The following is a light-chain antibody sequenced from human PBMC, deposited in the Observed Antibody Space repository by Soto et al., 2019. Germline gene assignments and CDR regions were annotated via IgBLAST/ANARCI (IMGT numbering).Light chain of an antibody. J-gene: IGLJ3*02. V-gene: IGLV1-44*01. CDR2: SDN. CDR3: AACDDSLNGWV. Sequence: QSVLTQPPSASGTPGQRVTISCSGGSSNIGSNTVNWYQQLPGTAPKLVIYSDNQRPSGVPDRFSGSKSGTSDSLAISGLQSEDEADYYCAACDDSLNGWVFGGGTKVTVL. CDR1: SSNIGSNT.